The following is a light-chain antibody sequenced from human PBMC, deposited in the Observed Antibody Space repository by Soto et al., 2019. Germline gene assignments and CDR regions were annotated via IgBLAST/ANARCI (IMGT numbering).Light chain of an antibody. CDR3: QQYGSSLLT. V-gene: IGKV3-20*01. J-gene: IGKJ4*01. Sequence: EIVLTQSPGTLSLSPGERASLSCRASQSVSSEKLAWYQQKPGQAPRLLIFGASGRATGIPERFSGSGSGTDFSLTISRLEPGDSAVYYCQQYGSSLLTFGGGTKVEIK. CDR1: QSVSSEK. CDR2: GAS.